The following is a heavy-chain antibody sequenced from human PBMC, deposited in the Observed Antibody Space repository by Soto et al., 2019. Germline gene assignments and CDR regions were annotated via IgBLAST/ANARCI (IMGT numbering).Heavy chain of an antibody. D-gene: IGHD3-16*01. CDR1: GGSVSSSYS. Sequence: QLQLRESGSGLVKPSQTLSLNCAVSGGSVSSSYSWSWIRQPPGKGLEWIGYIYHSGSTNYNPSLKSRVTISVDRSKNQFSLKLNSVTAADTAVYYCARVGGRSYGMDVW. J-gene: IGHJ6*01. V-gene: IGHV4-30-2*01. CDR2: IYHSGST. CDR3: ARVGGRSYGMDV.